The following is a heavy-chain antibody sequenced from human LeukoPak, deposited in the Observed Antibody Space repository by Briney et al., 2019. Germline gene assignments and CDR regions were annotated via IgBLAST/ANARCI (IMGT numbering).Heavy chain of an antibody. CDR3: ARDTVNSGYYYYGMDV. CDR2: INPSGGST. D-gene: IGHD4-23*01. V-gene: IGHV1-46*01. J-gene: IGHJ6*02. Sequence: ASVKVSCKASGYTFTSYYMHWVRQAPGQGLEWMGIINPSGGSTSYAQKFQGRVTMTRDTSTSTVYMELSSLRSEDTAVYYCARDTVNSGYYYYGMDVWGQGTTVTVSS. CDR1: GYTFTSYY.